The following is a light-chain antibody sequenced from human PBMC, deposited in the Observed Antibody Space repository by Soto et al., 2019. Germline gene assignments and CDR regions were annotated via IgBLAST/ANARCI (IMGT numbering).Light chain of an antibody. CDR3: QQYYSPPYT. Sequence: DIVMTQSPDSLAVSLGERATINCKSSQSVLYTSNNKNYLAWFQQRPGRPPKLLVYWASTRESGVPDRFSGSGSGTDFTLTISSLQAEDVAVYSCQQYYSPPYTFGQGTKLEIK. CDR1: QSVLYTSNNKNY. J-gene: IGKJ2*01. CDR2: WAS. V-gene: IGKV4-1*01.